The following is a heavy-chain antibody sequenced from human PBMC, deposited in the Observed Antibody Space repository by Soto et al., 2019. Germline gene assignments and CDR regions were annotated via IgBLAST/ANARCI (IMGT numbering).Heavy chain of an antibody. D-gene: IGHD5-12*01. CDR2: INAGNGNT. CDR3: AKYIVATEYYFDY. V-gene: IGHV1-3*01. Sequence: ASLKVSCNSSGSTFTSYAMHCVRHSPGQRLEWMGWINAGNGNTKYSQKFQGRVTITRDTSASTAYMELSSLRSEDTAVYYCAKYIVATEYYFDYWGQGTLVTVSS. CDR1: GSTFTSYA. J-gene: IGHJ4*02.